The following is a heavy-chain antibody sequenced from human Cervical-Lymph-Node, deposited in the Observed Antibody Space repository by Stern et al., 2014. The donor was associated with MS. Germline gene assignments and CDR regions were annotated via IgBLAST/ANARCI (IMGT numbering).Heavy chain of an antibody. D-gene: IGHD2-21*02. CDR1: GFTFSSYR. J-gene: IGHJ4*02. Sequence: EVQLEESGAGVVQPGGTLRLSCAASGFTFSSYRMNWVRKAPGQGMEWNSYISGSSRAIYYADSVKGRFTISRDNAKKSLFLQMNSLRDEDTAVYYCVRDSVVVTAAVPFDYWGQGILVTVSS. CDR3: VRDSVVVTAAVPFDY. CDR2: ISGSSRAI. V-gene: IGHV3-48*02.